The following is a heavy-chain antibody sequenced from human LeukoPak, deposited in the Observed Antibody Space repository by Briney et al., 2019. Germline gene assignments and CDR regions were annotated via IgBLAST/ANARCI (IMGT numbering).Heavy chain of an antibody. J-gene: IGHJ4*02. CDR3: ARGLYYDFWSGYRDY. V-gene: IGHV4-34*01. D-gene: IGHD3-3*01. CDR1: GGSFSGYF. Sequence: PSETLSLTCAVYGGSFSGYFWSWIRQPPGKGLEWIGEINHSGSTNYNPSLKSRVTISVDTSKNQFSLKLSSVTAADTAVYYCARGLYYDFWSGYRDYWGQGTLVTVSS. CDR2: INHSGST.